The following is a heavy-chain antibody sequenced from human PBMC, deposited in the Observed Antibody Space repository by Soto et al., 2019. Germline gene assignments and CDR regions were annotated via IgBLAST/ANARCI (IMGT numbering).Heavy chain of an antibody. CDR1: GYSFTSYW. D-gene: IGHD3-10*01. V-gene: IGHV5-10-1*01. CDR3: ARLYYGSGSYPAYYYYYYGMDV. Sequence: PGDSLKISCKGSGYSFTSYWISWVRQMPGKGLEWMGRIDPSDSYTNYSPSFQGHVTISADKSISTAYLQWSSLKASDTAMYYCARLYYGSGSYPAYYYYYYGMDVWGQGTEVTGS. J-gene: IGHJ6*02. CDR2: IDPSDSYT.